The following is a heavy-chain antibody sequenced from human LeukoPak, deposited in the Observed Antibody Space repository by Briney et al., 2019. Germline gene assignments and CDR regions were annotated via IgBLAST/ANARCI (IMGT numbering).Heavy chain of an antibody. CDR3: ARSRYSTSSGGFDY. V-gene: IGHV3-23*01. D-gene: IGHD6-6*01. Sequence: GGSLRLSCAASGFTFSSYAMSWVRQAPGKGLEWVSAISGSGGSTYYADSVKGRFTISRDNSKNTLYLQMNSLRGEDTAVYYCARSRYSTSSGGFDYWGQGILVTVSS. CDR1: GFTFSSYA. CDR2: ISGSGGST. J-gene: IGHJ4*02.